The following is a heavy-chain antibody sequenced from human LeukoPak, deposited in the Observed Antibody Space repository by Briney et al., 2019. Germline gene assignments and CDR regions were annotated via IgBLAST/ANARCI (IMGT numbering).Heavy chain of an antibody. Sequence: GASVKVSCKASGGTFSSYAISWVRQAPGQGLEWMGGIIPIFGTANYAQKFQGRVTITADESTSTAYMELSSLRSEDTAVYYCALTYWRPTGVLGGWFDPWGQGTLVTVSS. CDR3: ALTYWRPTGVLGGWFDP. D-gene: IGHD7-27*01. CDR1: GGTFSSYA. J-gene: IGHJ5*02. CDR2: IIPIFGTA. V-gene: IGHV1-69*01.